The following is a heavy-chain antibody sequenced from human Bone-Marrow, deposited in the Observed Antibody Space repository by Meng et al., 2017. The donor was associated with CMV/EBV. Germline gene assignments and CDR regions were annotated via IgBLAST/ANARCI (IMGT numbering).Heavy chain of an antibody. CDR3: ARNGTGISAFDY. J-gene: IGHJ4*02. Sequence: SCRASCYMFNAYGISWVRQAAGQRLEWMGAITTHNAHTNYAQKLQGRVTMTTDTSTRTAYMKLRSLRSDDTAVYYCARNGTGISAFDYWGQGTLVTVSS. D-gene: IGHD3-10*01. V-gene: IGHV1-18*01. CDR2: ITTHNAHT. CDR1: CYMFNAYG.